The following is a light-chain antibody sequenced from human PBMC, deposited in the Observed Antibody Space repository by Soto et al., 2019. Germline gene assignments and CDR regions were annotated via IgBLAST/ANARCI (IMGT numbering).Light chain of an antibody. J-gene: IGKJ2*03. Sequence: EIVLTQSPGTLSLSPGESATLSCRASQSVSRSSLAWYQQRPGQAPRLLIFGASSRAAGIPDRFSGSGSATDFTLTISRLEPEDSAVYYCQQYGDPPPYSFGQGTKLEI. CDR2: GAS. V-gene: IGKV3-20*01. CDR3: QQYGDPPPYS. CDR1: QSVSRSS.